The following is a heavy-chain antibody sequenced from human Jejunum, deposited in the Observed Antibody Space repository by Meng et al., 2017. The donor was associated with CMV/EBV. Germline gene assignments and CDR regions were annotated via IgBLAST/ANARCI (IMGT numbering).Heavy chain of an antibody. CDR3: ARDLRPTNFDFDS. V-gene: IGHV1-2*02. J-gene: IGHJ4*02. CDR2: INPASGGT. D-gene: IGHD4/OR15-4a*01. Sequence: CKASGNTFTGFYIHWVRQAPGQGLEWMGWINPASGGTEYAQKFQGRVTMTRDTASSTVYMDLSSLKSDDTAVYYCARDLRPTNFDFDSWGQGALVTVSS. CDR1: GNTFTGFY.